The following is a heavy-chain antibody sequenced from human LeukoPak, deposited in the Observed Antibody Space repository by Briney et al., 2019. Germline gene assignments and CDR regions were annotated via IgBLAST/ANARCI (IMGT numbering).Heavy chain of an antibody. CDR3: AKETITMVRGVIQRWFDP. CDR1: GFTFSSYA. CDR2: ISGSGGST. J-gene: IGHJ5*02. D-gene: IGHD3-10*01. Sequence: GGSLRLSCAASGFTFSSYAMSWVRQAPGKGLEWVSAISGSGGSTYYADSVKGRFTISRDNSKNTLYLQMNSLRAEDTAVYYCAKETITMVRGVIQRWFDPWGQGTLVTVSS. V-gene: IGHV3-23*01.